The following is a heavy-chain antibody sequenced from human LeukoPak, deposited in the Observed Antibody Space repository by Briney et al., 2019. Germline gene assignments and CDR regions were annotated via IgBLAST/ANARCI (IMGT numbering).Heavy chain of an antibody. V-gene: IGHV4-30-2*01. D-gene: IGHD3-10*01. CDR3: ARVDYYGSGSLDV. CDR2: IYHSGST. CDR1: GGSISSGGYS. Sequence: SETLSLTCAVSGGSISSGGYSWSWIRQPPGKGLEWIGYIYHSGSTYYNPSLKSRVTISVDGSKNQFSLKLSSVTAADTAVYYCARVDYYGSGSLDVWGQGTTVTVSS. J-gene: IGHJ6*02.